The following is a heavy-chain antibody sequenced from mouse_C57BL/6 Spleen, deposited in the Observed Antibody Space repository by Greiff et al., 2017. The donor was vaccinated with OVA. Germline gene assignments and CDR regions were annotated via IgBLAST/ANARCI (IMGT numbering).Heavy chain of an antibody. Sequence: DVHLVESGGGLVQPGGSMKLSCVASGFTFSNYWMNWVRQSPEKGLEWVAQIRLKSDNYATHYAESVKGRFTISRDDSKSSVYLQMNNLRAEDTGIYYCTSGDWYFDVWGTGTTDTVSS. CDR1: GFTFSNYW. V-gene: IGHV6-3*01. D-gene: IGHD4-1*01. CDR3: TSGDWYFDV. J-gene: IGHJ1*03. CDR2: IRLKSDNYAT.